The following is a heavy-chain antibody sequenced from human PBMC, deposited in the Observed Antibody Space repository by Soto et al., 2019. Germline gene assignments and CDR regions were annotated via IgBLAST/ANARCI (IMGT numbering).Heavy chain of an antibody. CDR1: GGSINNYY. CDR2: IYYSGSGST. V-gene: IGHV4-59*01. J-gene: IGHJ4*01. Sequence: SETLSLTCTVSGGSINNYYWSWIRQPPGKGLEWIGYIYYSGSGSTNYNPSLKSRVTISVDTSKNQFSLKLSSVTAADTAVYYCARLMVRDYFDYWGHGTLVTVSS. D-gene: IGHD3-10*01. CDR3: ARLMVRDYFDY.